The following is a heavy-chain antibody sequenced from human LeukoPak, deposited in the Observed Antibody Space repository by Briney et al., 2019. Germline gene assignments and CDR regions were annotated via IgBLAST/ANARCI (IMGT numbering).Heavy chain of an antibody. CDR2: ISGSGDNT. J-gene: IGHJ4*02. D-gene: IGHD3-22*01. V-gene: IGHV3-23*01. CDR3: AKGSYYDSSGSFYFDY. CDR1: GITVSSSY. Sequence: GGSLRLSCAASGITVSSSYMSWVRQAPGKGLEWVSGISGSGDNTYYADSVKGRFTISRDNSKNTLYVQVNSLGTEDTAAYYCAKGSYYDSSGSFYFDYWGQGTLVTVSS.